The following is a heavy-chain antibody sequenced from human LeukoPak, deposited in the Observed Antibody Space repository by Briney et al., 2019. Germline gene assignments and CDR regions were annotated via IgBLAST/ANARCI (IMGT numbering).Heavy chain of an antibody. CDR1: GGSISTSSYY. CDR2: IYYSGST. D-gene: IGHD3-10*01. CDR3: ARHGITIREQFDY. V-gene: IGHV4-39*01. Sequence: SETLSLTCTVSGGSISTSSYYWGWIRQPPGKGLEWIGSIYYSGSTYYNPSLKSRVTIFVDTSKNQFSLKLSSVTAADTAVFYCARHGITIREQFDYWGQGSLVTVSS. J-gene: IGHJ4*02.